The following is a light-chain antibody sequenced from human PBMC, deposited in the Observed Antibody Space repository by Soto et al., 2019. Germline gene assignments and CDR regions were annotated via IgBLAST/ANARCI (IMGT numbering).Light chain of an antibody. Sequence: QSVLTQPPSVSGAPGQRVTISCTGSSSNIGRGYDVHWYQQFPGSAPRLLLSGGSNRPSGVPDRFSGSRSGTSASLAITGLQAEDEADYYCQTFDSSLTISWVFGGGTKLTVL. CDR3: QTFDSSLTISWV. V-gene: IGLV1-40*01. J-gene: IGLJ3*02. CDR1: SSNIGRGYD. CDR2: GGS.